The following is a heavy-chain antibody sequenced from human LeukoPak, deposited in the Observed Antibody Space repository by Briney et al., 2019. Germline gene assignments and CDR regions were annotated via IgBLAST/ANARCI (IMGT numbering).Heavy chain of an antibody. J-gene: IGHJ5*02. CDR2: INHSGST. CDR1: GGSFSGYY. CDR3: ARGRVTSHQTMVRGVIRFNWFDP. D-gene: IGHD3-10*01. Sequence: SETLSPTCAVYGGSFSGYYWSWIRQPPGKGLEWIGEINHSGSTNYNPSLKSRVTISVDTSKNQFSLKLSPVTAADTAVYYCARGRVTSHQTMVRGVIRFNWFDPWGQGTLVTVSS. V-gene: IGHV4-34*01.